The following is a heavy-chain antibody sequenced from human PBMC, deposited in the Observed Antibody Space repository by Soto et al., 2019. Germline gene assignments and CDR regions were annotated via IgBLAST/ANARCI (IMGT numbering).Heavy chain of an antibody. V-gene: IGHV4-59*01. CDR2: IYYSGST. D-gene: IGHD3-22*01. CDR3: ARVDYDSSGYYYYFDY. Sequence: SETLSLTCTVSGGSISSYYWSWIRQPPGKGLEWIGYIYYSGSTNYNPSLKSRVTISVDTSKNQFSLKLSSVTAADTAVYYCARVDYDSSGYYYYFDYWGQGTLVTVSS. J-gene: IGHJ4*02. CDR1: GGSISSYY.